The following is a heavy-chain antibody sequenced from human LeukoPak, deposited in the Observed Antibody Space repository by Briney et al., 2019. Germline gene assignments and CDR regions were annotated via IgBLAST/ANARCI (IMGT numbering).Heavy chain of an antibody. CDR2: IYPGDSDT. V-gene: IGHV5-51*01. CDR3: AKSYGSGSYREFDY. D-gene: IGHD3-10*01. CDR1: GYTFTSFW. J-gene: IGHJ4*02. Sequence: GESLQISCQGSGYTFTSFWIGWVRQLPGKGLEWMGIIYPGDSDTRYSPSIQGQVTISADKSISTAYLQWSSLKASDTAMYYCAKSYGSGSYREFDYWGQGTLVTVSS.